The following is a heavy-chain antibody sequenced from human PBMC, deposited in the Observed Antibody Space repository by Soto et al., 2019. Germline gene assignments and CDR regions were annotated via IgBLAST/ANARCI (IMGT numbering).Heavy chain of an antibody. CDR2: IGGGGGST. J-gene: IGHJ4*02. V-gene: IGHV3-23*01. CDR1: GFIFSTYA. CDR3: AKTAEAVAGTVYGY. Sequence: PGGSLRLSXAASGFIFSTYAMGWVRQAPGKGLEWVSAIGGGGGSTFYADSVKGRFTVSRDNSKNTLFLQMNSLRTEDTAVYYCAKTAEAVAGTVYGYWGQGTLVTVSS. D-gene: IGHD6-19*01.